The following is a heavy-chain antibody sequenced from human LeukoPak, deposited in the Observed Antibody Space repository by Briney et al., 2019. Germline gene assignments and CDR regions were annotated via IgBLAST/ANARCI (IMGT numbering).Heavy chain of an antibody. V-gene: IGHV4-34*01. CDR3: AGQYCSGGSCYSSDDY. CDR2: INHSGST. CDR1: GGSFSGYY. Sequence: SETLSLTCAVYGGSFSGYYWSWIRQPPGKGLEWIGEINHSGSTNYNPSLKSRVTISVDTSKNQFSLKLSSVTAADTAVYYCAGQYCSGGSCYSSDDYWGQGTLVTVSS. J-gene: IGHJ4*02. D-gene: IGHD2-15*01.